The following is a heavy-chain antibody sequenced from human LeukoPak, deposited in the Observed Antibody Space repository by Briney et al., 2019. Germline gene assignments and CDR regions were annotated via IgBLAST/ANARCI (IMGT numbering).Heavy chain of an antibody. Sequence: GASVEVSCKASGYTFTTYYMHWMRQAPGQGPEWMGIINPRGGSTDYSQKFQGRITMTSDTSTSTVYMELSSLRSDDTAVYFCARVGSAAATADYWGQGTLVTVSS. D-gene: IGHD6-25*01. CDR3: ARVGSAAATADY. J-gene: IGHJ4*02. CDR1: GYTFTTYY. V-gene: IGHV1-46*01. CDR2: INPRGGST.